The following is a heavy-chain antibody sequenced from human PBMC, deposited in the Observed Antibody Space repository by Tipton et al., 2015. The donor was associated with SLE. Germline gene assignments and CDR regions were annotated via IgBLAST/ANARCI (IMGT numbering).Heavy chain of an antibody. J-gene: IGHJ4*02. V-gene: IGHV4-34*01. CDR1: GGSFSGYY. Sequence: GLVKPSETLSLTCAVYGGSFSGYYWSWIRQPPGKGLEWIGEINHSGSTNYNPSLKSRVTISVDTSKNQFSLKLSSVTAADTAVYYCARVLWGPGDYWGQGTLVTVSS. CDR3: ARVLWGPGDY. D-gene: IGHD7-27*01. CDR2: INHSGST.